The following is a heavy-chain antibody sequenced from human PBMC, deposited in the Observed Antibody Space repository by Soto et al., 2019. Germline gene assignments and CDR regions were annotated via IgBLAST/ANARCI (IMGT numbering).Heavy chain of an antibody. CDR3: ARDGREWELLYYLDY. J-gene: IGHJ4*02. D-gene: IGHD1-26*01. CDR1: GGTFSSYA. V-gene: IGHV1-69*05. Sequence: SVKVSCKASGGTFSSYAISWVRQAPGQGLEWMGGIIPIFGTANYAQKFQGRVTITRDTSASTAYMELSSLRSEDTAVYYCARDGREWELLYYLDYWGQGTLVTVSS. CDR2: IIPIFGTA.